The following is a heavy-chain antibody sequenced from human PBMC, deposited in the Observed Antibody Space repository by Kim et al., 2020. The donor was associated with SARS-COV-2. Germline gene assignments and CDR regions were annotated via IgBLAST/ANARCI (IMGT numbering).Heavy chain of an antibody. CDR3: ASILSPRLTFYY. J-gene: IGHJ4*02. Sequence: NPSLKSRVTISVDTSKNQFSLKLSSVTAADTAVYYCASILSPRLTFYYWGQGTLVTVSS. D-gene: IGHD2-8*01. V-gene: IGHV4-39*01.